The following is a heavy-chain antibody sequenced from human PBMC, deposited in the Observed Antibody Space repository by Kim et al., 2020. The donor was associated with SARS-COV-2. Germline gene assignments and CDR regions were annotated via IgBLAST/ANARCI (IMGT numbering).Heavy chain of an antibody. CDR1: GFSFKNFA. CDR2: ISDSGGST. V-gene: IGHV3-23*01. Sequence: GGSLRLSCAASGFSFKNFAMTWVRQAPGKGLEWVSAISDSGGSTYYADSVKGRFTISRDNSRNTLYLQLNSLRADDTALYYCAMGGRGYPIDYWGQGTLV. J-gene: IGHJ4*02. CDR3: AMGGRGYPIDY. D-gene: IGHD3-16*01.